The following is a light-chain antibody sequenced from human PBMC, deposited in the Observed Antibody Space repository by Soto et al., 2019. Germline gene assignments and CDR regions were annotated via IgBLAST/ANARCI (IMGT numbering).Light chain of an antibody. J-gene: IGKJ3*01. CDR1: QGISSY. Sequence: AIRMTQSPSSFSASTGDRVTITCRASQGISSYLAWYQQKPGKAPKLLISAASTLQSGVPSRFSGSESGTDFTLTISCLQSEDFATYYCQQYYSYPHTFGPGTKVDIK. CDR3: QQYYSYPHT. V-gene: IGKV1-8*01. CDR2: AAS.